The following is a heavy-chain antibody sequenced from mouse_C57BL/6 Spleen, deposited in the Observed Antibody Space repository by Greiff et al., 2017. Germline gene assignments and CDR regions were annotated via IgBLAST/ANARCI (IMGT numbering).Heavy chain of an antibody. CDR3: ACYGSSYDAMDY. CDR1: GYTFTSYW. J-gene: IGHJ4*01. V-gene: IGHV1-61*01. CDR2: IYPSDSET. Sequence: QVQLQQPGAELVRPGSSVKLSCKASGYTFTSYWMDWVKQRPGQGLEWIGNIYPSDSETHYNQKFKDKATLTVDQSSSTAYMQLSSLTSEASAVYYCACYGSSYDAMDYWGQGTSVTVSS. D-gene: IGHD1-1*01.